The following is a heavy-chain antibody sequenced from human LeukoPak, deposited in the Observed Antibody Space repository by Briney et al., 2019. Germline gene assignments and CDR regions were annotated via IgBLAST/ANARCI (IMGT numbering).Heavy chain of an antibody. V-gene: IGHV3-33*01. CDR2: IWYDGSNK. Sequence: GGSLRLSCAASGFTFSSYGMHWVRQAPGKGLEWVAVIWYDGSNKYYADSVKGRFTISRDNSKNTLYLQMNSLRAEDTAVYYCARSGYYSGWYSVGAFDIWGQGTMVTVSS. J-gene: IGHJ3*02. CDR3: ARSGYYSGWYSVGAFDI. CDR1: GFTFSSYG. D-gene: IGHD6-19*01.